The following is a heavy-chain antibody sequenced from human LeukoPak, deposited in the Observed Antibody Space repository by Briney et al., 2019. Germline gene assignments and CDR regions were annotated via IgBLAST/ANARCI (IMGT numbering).Heavy chain of an antibody. CDR3: ARGAEYYYDSSGYFPFDY. V-gene: IGHV3-48*04. CDR1: GFTFSGYS. J-gene: IGHJ4*02. Sequence: GGSLRLSCAASGFTFSGYSLNWVRQAPGKGLEWISYISTAGTTVYYADSVKGRFAISRDNAKNSLYLQMNSLRVEDTAVYYCARGAEYYYDSSGYFPFDYWGQGTLVTVSS. CDR2: ISTAGTTV. D-gene: IGHD3-22*01.